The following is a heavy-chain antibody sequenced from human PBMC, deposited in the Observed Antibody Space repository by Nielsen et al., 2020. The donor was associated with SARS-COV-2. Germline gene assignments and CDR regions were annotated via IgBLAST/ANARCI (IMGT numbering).Heavy chain of an antibody. CDR1: GYTSTNFH. D-gene: IGHD3-16*02. CDR2: LQVGSGNT. Sequence: ASVKVSCKASGYTSTNFHIHWVRQAPGESLEWMGWLQVGSGNTKYSPKFQGRVTFTTDTSAATAFMELTSLKSEDTAVYFCVIVTAALAFDPWGQGSLVTVSS. V-gene: IGHV1-3*01. CDR3: VIVTAALAFDP. J-gene: IGHJ5*02.